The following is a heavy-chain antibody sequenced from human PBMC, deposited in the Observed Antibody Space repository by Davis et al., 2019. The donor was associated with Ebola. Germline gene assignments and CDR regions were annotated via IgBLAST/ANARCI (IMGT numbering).Heavy chain of an antibody. CDR2: INPSGGST. D-gene: IGHD1-14*01. J-gene: IGHJ4*02. V-gene: IGHV1-46*01. CDR1: GYTFTSYY. Sequence: AASVKVSCKASGYTFTSYYMHWVRQAPGQGLEWMGIINPSGGSTNYAQKFRERLTMTRDMSTSTAYMELSSLRFEDTAVYYCAASAGTVGKFDFWGQGTLVTVSS. CDR3: AASAGTVGKFDF.